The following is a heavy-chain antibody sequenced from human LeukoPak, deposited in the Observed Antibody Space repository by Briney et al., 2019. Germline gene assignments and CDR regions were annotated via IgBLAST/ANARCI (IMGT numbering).Heavy chain of an antibody. J-gene: IGHJ4*02. Sequence: SETLSLTCAVYGGSFSGYYWSWIRQPPGKGLEWIGYIHYSGSTKYKSSLKSRVTISVDTSKNQFSLKLNSVTAADTAVYYCARGTLYSGWSYYLDYWGQGTLVTVSS. V-gene: IGHV4-59*01. D-gene: IGHD6-19*01. CDR3: ARGTLYSGWSYYLDY. CDR2: IHYSGST. CDR1: GGSFSGYY.